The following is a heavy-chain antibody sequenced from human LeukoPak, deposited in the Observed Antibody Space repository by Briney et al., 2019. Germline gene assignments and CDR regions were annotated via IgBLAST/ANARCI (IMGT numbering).Heavy chain of an antibody. CDR1: GGTFSSYA. V-gene: IGHV1-69*13. D-gene: IGHD3-22*01. J-gene: IGHJ4*02. CDR2: IIPTFGTA. Sequence: SVKVSCKASGGTFSSYAISWVRQAPGQGLEWMGGIIPTFGTANYAQKFQGRVTITADESTSTAYMELSSLRSEDTAVYYCARATFNYDSSGSNFDYWGQGTLVTVSS. CDR3: ARATFNYDSSGSNFDY.